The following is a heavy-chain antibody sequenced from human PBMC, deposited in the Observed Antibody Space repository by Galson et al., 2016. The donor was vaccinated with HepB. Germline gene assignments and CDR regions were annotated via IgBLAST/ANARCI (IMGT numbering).Heavy chain of an antibody. CDR2: TYYRSKWYY. D-gene: IGHD3-10*01. CDR1: GDSVSSNSAA. V-gene: IGHV6-1*01. CDR3: VRGLYGSGNYYYHGLDV. J-gene: IGHJ6*02. Sequence: CAISGDSVSSNSAAWNWIRQSPSRGLEWLGRTYYRSKWYYDYAVPVKSRIIISPDTSKNQLSLQLNSVTPEDTAVYYCVRGLYGSGNYYYHGLDVWGQGTTVIVSS.